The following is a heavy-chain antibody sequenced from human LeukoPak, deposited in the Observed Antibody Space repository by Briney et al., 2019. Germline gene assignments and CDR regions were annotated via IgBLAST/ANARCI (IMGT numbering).Heavy chain of an antibody. CDR3: ARDRVWYSSSPTFDY. V-gene: IGHV3-30-3*01. Sequence: PGGSLRLSCAASGFTFSSYAMHWVRQAPGKGLEWVAVISYDGSNKYYADSVKGRFTISRDNSKNTLYLQMNSLRAEDTAVYYCARDRVWYSSSPTFDYWGQGTLVTVSS. D-gene: IGHD6-6*01. J-gene: IGHJ4*02. CDR1: GFTFSSYA. CDR2: ISYDGSNK.